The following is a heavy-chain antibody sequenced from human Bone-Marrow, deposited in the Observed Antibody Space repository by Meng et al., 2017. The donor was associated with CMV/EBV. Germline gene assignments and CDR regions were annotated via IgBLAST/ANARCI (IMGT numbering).Heavy chain of an antibody. V-gene: IGHV1-69*05. CDR1: GGTFSSYA. CDR2: IIPIFGTA. CDR3: ARDPDHSHGGSGRCLDY. J-gene: IGHJ4*02. Sequence: SVKVSCKASGGTFSSYAISWVRQAPGQGLEWMGGIIPIFGTANYAQKFQGRVTITTDESTSTAYMELSSLRSEDTAVYYCARDPDHSHGGSGRCLDYWGQGTLVTVSS. D-gene: IGHD3-10*01.